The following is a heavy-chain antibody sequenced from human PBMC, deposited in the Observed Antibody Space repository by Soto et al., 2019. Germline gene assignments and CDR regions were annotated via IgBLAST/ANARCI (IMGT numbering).Heavy chain of an antibody. Sequence: ASVKVSCKASGYTFSDYGISWVRQAPGQGLQWMGCINSYKGNTNYAQMVQGRVTLTTDTATNTAYMELSSLRFDDTAVYYCARSPPLNGFYYYMDVWGKGTTVTVSS. CDR3: ARSPPLNGFYYYMDV. D-gene: IGHD2-8*01. CDR1: GYTFSDYG. CDR2: INSYKGNT. J-gene: IGHJ6*03. V-gene: IGHV1-18*04.